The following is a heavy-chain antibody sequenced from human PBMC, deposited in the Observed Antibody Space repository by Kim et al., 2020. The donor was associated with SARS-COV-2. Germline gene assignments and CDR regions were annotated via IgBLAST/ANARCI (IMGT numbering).Heavy chain of an antibody. CDR1: GYTFTSYG. J-gene: IGHJ4*02. D-gene: IGHD1-26*01. CDR3: ARDYRYRLSGSYYRDGFDY. Sequence: ASVKVSCKASGYTFTSYGISWVRQAPGQGLEWMGWISAYNGNTNYAQKLQGRVTMTTDTSTSTAYMELRSLRSDDTAVYYCARDYRYRLSGSYYRDGFDYWGQGTLVTVSS. V-gene: IGHV1-18*01. CDR2: ISAYNGNT.